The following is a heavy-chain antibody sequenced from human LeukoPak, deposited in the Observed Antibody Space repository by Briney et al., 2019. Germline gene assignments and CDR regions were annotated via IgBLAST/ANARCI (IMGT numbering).Heavy chain of an antibody. V-gene: IGHV1-2*02. D-gene: IGHD3-3*01. J-gene: IGHJ4*02. CDR1: GYTFTGYY. CDR2: INPNSGGT. Sequence: ASVKVSCKASGYTFTGYYMHWVRQAPGQGLEWMGWINPNSGGTNYAQKLQGRVTMTRDTSISTAYMELSRLRSDDTAVYYCARAAQYYDFWSGYYTHFDYWGQGTLVTVSS. CDR3: ARAAQYYDFWSGYYTHFDY.